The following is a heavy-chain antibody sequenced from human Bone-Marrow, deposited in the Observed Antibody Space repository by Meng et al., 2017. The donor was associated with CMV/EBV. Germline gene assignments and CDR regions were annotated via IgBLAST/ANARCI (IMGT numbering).Heavy chain of an antibody. Sequence: SETLSLTCTVSGGSISSSSYYWGWIRQPPGKGLEWIGSIYYSGSTYYNPSLKSRVTISVDTSKNQFSLKLSSVTAADTAVYYCARALPPEYSYGQHFDYWGQGTLVTGSS. CDR1: GGSISSSSYY. CDR2: IYYSGST. V-gene: IGHV4-39*07. CDR3: ARALPPEYSYGQHFDY. J-gene: IGHJ4*02. D-gene: IGHD5-18*01.